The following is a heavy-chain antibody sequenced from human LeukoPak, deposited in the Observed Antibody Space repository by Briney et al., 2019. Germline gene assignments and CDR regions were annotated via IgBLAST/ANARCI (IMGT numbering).Heavy chain of an antibody. Sequence: SETLSLTCAVYGGSFSGYYWSWIRQPPGKGLEWIGEINHSGSTNYNPSLKSRVTISVDTSKNQFSLKLSSVTAADTAVYYCARQTGQWFGEMIDYWGQGTLVTVSS. CDR2: INHSGST. J-gene: IGHJ4*02. V-gene: IGHV4-34*01. D-gene: IGHD3-10*01. CDR1: GGSFSGYY. CDR3: ARQTGQWFGEMIDY.